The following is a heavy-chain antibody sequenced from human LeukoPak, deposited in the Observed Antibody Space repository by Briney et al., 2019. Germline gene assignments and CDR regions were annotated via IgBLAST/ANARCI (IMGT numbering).Heavy chain of an antibody. CDR2: ISGSSSYM. Sequence: GGSLRLSCAASGFPCSAYSMNWVRQAPGKGLEWVSSISGSSSYMFYADSVKGRFTISRDNAKNSLYLQMNSLRAEDTAVYYCAKAYYDSSGYSYYFDYWGQGTLVTVSS. CDR1: GFPCSAYS. J-gene: IGHJ4*02. D-gene: IGHD3-22*01. V-gene: IGHV3-21*01. CDR3: AKAYYDSSGYSYYFDY.